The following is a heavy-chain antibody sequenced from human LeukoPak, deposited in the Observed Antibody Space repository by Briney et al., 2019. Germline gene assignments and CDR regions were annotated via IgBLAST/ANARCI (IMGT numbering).Heavy chain of an antibody. CDR1: GFTFRIFW. Sequence: PGGSLRLSCATSGFTFRIFWTHWVRQVPGKGLVWVSRINSDGSSTSYADSVKGRFTISRDNAKNTLYLQMNSLRVEDTAIYYCARKPAPADWGQGTLVTVSS. V-gene: IGHV3-74*01. D-gene: IGHD6-25*01. CDR3: ARKPAPAD. J-gene: IGHJ4*01. CDR2: INSDGSST.